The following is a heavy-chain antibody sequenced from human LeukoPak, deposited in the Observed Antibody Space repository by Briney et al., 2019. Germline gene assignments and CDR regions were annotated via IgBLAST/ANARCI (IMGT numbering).Heavy chain of an antibody. CDR2: IHPNNGGT. CDR1: GYTFTDYY. Sequence: ASVKVSCKASGYTFTDYYIHWVRQAPGQGLEWMGWIHPNNGGTNYAQKFQDRVTMTRGTSMSAAYMEISRLTYDDTAVYYCGRGIQSFDPWGQGTLVTVSS. J-gene: IGHJ5*02. V-gene: IGHV1-2*02. CDR3: GRGIQSFDP.